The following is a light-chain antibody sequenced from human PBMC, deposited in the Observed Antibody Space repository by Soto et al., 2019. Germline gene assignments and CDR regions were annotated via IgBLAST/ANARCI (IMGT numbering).Light chain of an antibody. V-gene: IGKV3-11*01. J-gene: IGKJ4*01. CDR2: DAS. CDR1: QSVSSY. Sequence: EIVLTQSPATLSLSPGERATLSCRASQSVSSYLACYQQKPGQAPGLLIYDASNRATDIPARFSGSGSGTDFTLTISSLEPEDFAVYYCQQRRNWPPTFGGGTKVDIK. CDR3: QQRRNWPPT.